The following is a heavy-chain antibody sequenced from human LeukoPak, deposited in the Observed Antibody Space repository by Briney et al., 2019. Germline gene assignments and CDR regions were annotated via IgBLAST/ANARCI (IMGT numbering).Heavy chain of an antibody. V-gene: IGHV3-21*01. J-gene: IGHJ6*02. CDR1: GFTFSSYN. Sequence: PGGSLRLSCAASGFTFSSYNMNWVRQAPGKGLEWVSSISSGTSYIHYADSVKGRFTISRDNAKNSMYLQMNSLRAEDTALYYCARDPGRGMDVWGQGTTVTVSS. CDR2: ISSGTSYI. CDR3: ARDPGRGMDV.